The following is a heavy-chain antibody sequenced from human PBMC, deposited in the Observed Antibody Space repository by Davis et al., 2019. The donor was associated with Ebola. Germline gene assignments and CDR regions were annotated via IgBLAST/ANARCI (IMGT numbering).Heavy chain of an antibody. CDR2: IYSGGST. J-gene: IGHJ6*02. Sequence: GESLKISCAASGFTVSSNYMSWVRQAPGKGLEWVSVIYSGGSTYYADSVKGRFTISRDNAKNSLYLQMNSLRAEDTAVYYCARDWDSYMDVWGQGTTVTVSS. CDR3: ARDWDSYMDV. D-gene: IGHD1-26*01. CDR1: GFTVSSNY. V-gene: IGHV3-66*01.